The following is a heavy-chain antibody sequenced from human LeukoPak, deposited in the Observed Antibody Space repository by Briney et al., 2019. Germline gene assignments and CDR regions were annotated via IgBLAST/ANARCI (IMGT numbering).Heavy chain of an antibody. Sequence: PSETLSLTCIVSGGSINSTTSYWSWIRQPPGKGLEWIGTLYYSGSTNYNPSLKSRVTISVDTSKNQFSLKLSSVTAADTAVYYCARGNKDYQINWFDPWGQGTLVTVSS. CDR1: GGSINSTTSY. V-gene: IGHV4-39*07. CDR2: LYYSGST. CDR3: ARGNKDYQINWFDP. D-gene: IGHD2-2*01. J-gene: IGHJ5*02.